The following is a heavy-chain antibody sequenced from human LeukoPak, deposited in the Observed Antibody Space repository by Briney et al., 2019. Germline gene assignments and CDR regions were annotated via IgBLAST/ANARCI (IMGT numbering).Heavy chain of an antibody. CDR2: IIPIFGTA. J-gene: IGHJ6*03. V-gene: IGHV1-69*05. D-gene: IGHD4-17*01. CDR3: ARDVTTYYYYYMDV. CDR1: VGTFSSYT. Sequence: SVKVSCKASVGTFSSYTISWVRQAPGQGLEWMGRIIPIFGTANYAQKFQGRVTITTDESTSTAYMELSILRSEDTAVYYCARDVTTYYYYYMDVWGKGTTVTVSS.